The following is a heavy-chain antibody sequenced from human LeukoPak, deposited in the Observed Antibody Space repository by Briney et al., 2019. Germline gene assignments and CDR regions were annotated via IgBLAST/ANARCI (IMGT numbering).Heavy chain of an antibody. V-gene: IGHV3-30*18. D-gene: IGHD1-26*01. CDR2: ISNDGSNK. CDR3: AKDTGPDRALELFDI. CDR1: GFTFSSYG. Sequence: GRSLRLSCAASGFTFSSYGMHWVRQAPGKGLEWVAVISNDGSNKYYADSVKGRFTISRDNSKNTLYLQMNSLRAEDTAVYYCAKDTGPDRALELFDIWGQGTMVTVSS. J-gene: IGHJ3*02.